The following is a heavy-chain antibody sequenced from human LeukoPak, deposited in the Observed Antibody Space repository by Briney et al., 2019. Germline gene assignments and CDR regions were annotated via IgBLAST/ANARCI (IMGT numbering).Heavy chain of an antibody. V-gene: IGHV3-23*01. CDR3: ARQWELGFYFDY. Sequence: GGSLRLSCAASGFTFSSYGMSWVRQAPGKGLEWVSAISTSGGSTYYADSVKGRFTISRDNSKNTLYLQMNSLGAEGTAVYYCARQWELGFYFDYWGQGTLVTVSS. CDR1: GFTFSSYG. J-gene: IGHJ4*02. CDR2: ISTSGGST. D-gene: IGHD1-26*01.